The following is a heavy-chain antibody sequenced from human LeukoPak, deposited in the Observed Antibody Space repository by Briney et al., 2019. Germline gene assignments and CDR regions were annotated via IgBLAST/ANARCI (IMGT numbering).Heavy chain of an antibody. J-gene: IGHJ4*02. Sequence: GGSLRLPCAASGFTFSSYAMHWVRQAPGKGLEWVAVISYDGSNKYYADSVKGRFTISRDNSKNTLYLQMNSLRAEDTAVYYCARDRWAWDFYFDYWGQGTLVTVSS. CDR2: ISYDGSNK. CDR3: ARDRWAWDFYFDY. D-gene: IGHD1-26*01. V-gene: IGHV3-30-3*01. CDR1: GFTFSSYA.